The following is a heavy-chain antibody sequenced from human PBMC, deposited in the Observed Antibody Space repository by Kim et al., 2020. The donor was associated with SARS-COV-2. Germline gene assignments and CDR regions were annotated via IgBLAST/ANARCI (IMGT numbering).Heavy chain of an antibody. CDR3: AREGGGDERRLRYFDWLFFSPFDY. J-gene: IGHJ4*02. CDR2: IIPIFGTA. D-gene: IGHD3-9*01. CDR1: GGTFSSYA. V-gene: IGHV1-69*13. Sequence: SVKVSCKASGGTFSSYAISWVRQAPGQGLEWMGGIIPIFGTANYAQKFQGRVTITADESTSTAYMELSSLRSEDTAVYYCAREGGGDERRLRYFDWLFFSPFDYWGPGTLVTVSS.